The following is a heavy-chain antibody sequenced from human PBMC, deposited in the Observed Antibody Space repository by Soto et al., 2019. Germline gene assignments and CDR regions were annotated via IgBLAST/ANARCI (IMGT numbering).Heavy chain of an antibody. CDR1: GFTFSSYA. Sequence: GGSLRLSCAASGFTFSSYAMHWVRQAPGKGLEWVAVISYDGSNKYYADSVKGRFTISRDNSKNTLYLQMNSLRAEDTAVYYCARDDDYGDLFPVFDYWGQGTLVTVSS. CDR2: ISYDGSNK. D-gene: IGHD4-17*01. V-gene: IGHV3-30-3*01. J-gene: IGHJ4*02. CDR3: ARDDDYGDLFPVFDY.